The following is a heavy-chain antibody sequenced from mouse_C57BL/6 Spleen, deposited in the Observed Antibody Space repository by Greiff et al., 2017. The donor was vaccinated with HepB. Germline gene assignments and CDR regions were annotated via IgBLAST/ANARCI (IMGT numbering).Heavy chain of an antibody. J-gene: IGHJ3*01. D-gene: IGHD2-4*01. CDR1: GYTFTSYW. Sequence: QVQLQQPGAELVRPGSSVKLSCKASGYTFTSYWMDWVKQRPGQGLEWIGNIYPYDSETHYNQKFKDKATLTVDKSSSTAYMQLSSLTSEDSAVYYCARGARYDDYPSCFAYWGQGTLVTVSA. CDR3: ARGARYDDYPSCFAY. V-gene: IGHV1-61*01. CDR2: IYPYDSET.